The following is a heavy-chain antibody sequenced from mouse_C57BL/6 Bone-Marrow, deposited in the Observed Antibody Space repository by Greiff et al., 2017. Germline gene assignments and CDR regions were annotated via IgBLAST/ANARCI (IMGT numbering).Heavy chain of an antibody. CDR2: INPGSGGT. Sequence: QVQLKQSGAELVRPGTSVKVSCKASGYAFTNYLIEWVKQRPGQGLEWIGVINPGSGGTNYNEKFKGKATLTADKSSSTAYMQLSSLTSEDSAVHFCARFYYYGSSLFDYWGQGTTLTVSS. V-gene: IGHV1-54*01. CDR1: GYAFTNYL. D-gene: IGHD1-1*01. CDR3: ARFYYYGSSLFDY. J-gene: IGHJ2*01.